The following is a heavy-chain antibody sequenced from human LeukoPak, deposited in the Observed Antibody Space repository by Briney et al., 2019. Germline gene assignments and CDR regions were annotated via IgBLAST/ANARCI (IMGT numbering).Heavy chain of an antibody. CDR3: TRGPNTMVRGAYPGSDY. CDR1: GFTFGDYA. D-gene: IGHD3-10*01. V-gene: IGHV3-49*03. Sequence: PGGSLRLSCTASGFTFGDYAMSWFRQAPGKGLEWVGFIRSKAYGGTTEYAASVKGRFTISRDDSKSIAYLQMNSLKTEDTAVYYCTRGPNTMVRGAYPGSDYWGQGTLVTVSS. J-gene: IGHJ4*02. CDR2: IRSKAYGGTT.